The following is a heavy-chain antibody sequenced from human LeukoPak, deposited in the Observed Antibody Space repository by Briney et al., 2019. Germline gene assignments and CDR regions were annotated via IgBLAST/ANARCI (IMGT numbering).Heavy chain of an antibody. V-gene: IGHV3-23*01. CDR2: IIPSGHTT. CDR1: GFTFTSHG. CDR3: AKDDRWLQFCC. D-gene: IGHD5-24*01. J-gene: IGHJ4*02. Sequence: PGGSQRLSCVASGFTFTSHGMNWVRQAPGKGLEWVSGIIPSGHTTYYADSVRGRFTISRDNSRNTVYLQMNSLRAEDTAVYYCAKDDRWLQFCCWGQGTLVTVSA.